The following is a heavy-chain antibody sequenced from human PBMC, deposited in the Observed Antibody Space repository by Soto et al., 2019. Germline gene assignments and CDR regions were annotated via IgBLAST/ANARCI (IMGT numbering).Heavy chain of an antibody. Sequence: GGSLRLSCAASGFTFSSYGMHWVRQAPGKGLEWVAVISYDGSNKYYADSVKGRFTISRDNSKNTLYLQMNSLRAEDTAVYYCAKDLCLYYGSGSYFDFWGQGTLVTVSS. CDR1: GFTFSSYG. J-gene: IGHJ4*02. CDR2: ISYDGSNK. CDR3: AKDLCLYYGSGSYFDF. V-gene: IGHV3-30*18. D-gene: IGHD3-10*01.